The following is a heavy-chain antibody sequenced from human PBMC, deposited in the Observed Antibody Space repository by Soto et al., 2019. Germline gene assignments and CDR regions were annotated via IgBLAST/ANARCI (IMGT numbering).Heavy chain of an antibody. Sequence: QVQLVESGGGVVQPGRSLRLSCAASGFTFSSYGMHWVRQAPGKGLEWVAVIWYDGSNKYYADSVKGRFTISRDNSKNTLYLQMNSLRAEDTAVYYCARRAGHVPAAQNYYYYYYGMDVWGQGTTVTVSS. J-gene: IGHJ6*02. CDR2: IWYDGSNK. CDR3: ARRAGHVPAAQNYYYYYYGMDV. D-gene: IGHD2-2*01. V-gene: IGHV3-33*01. CDR1: GFTFSSYG.